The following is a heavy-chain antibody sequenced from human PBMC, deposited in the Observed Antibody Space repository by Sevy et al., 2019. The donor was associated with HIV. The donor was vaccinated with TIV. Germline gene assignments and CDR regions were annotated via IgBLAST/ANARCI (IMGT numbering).Heavy chain of an antibody. V-gene: IGHV4-4*07. CDR3: ARDGYCSGGSCYGDYYYGMDV. CDR1: GGSISSYY. Sequence: SETLSLTCTVSGGSISSYYWSWILQPAGKGLEWIGRIYTSGSTNYNPSLKSRVTMSVDTSKNQFSLKLSSVTAADTAVYYCARDGYCSGGSCYGDYYYGMDVWGQGTTVTVSS. D-gene: IGHD2-15*01. J-gene: IGHJ6*02. CDR2: IYTSGST.